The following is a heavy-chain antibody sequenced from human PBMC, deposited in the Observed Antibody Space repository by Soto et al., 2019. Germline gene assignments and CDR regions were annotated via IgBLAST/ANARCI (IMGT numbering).Heavy chain of an antibody. J-gene: IGHJ3*02. Sequence: QVQLVQSGAEVKKPGSSVKVSCQASGGTLNTYGINWVRQAPGQGLEWMGRIIPIVGIAKYAQKFQGRVTINADKATSTAYMMELNSLRPEDTAVYYCARAVVVGATCAFDIWGQGTMVTVSS. CDR2: IIPIVGIA. V-gene: IGHV1-69*04. CDR1: GGTLNTYG. CDR3: ARAVVVGATCAFDI. D-gene: IGHD2-15*01.